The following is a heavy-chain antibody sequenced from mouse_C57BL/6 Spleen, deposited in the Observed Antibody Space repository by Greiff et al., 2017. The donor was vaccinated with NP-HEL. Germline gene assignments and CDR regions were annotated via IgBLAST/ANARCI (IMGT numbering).Heavy chain of an antibody. CDR2: ISDGGSYT. J-gene: IGHJ2*01. CDR3: GREGYDGNFDY. CDR1: GFTFSSYA. Sequence: EVKVVESGGGLVKPGGSLKLSCAASGFTFSSYAMSWVRQTPEKRLEWVATISDGGSYTYYPDNVKGRFTISRDNAKNNLYLQMSHLKSEDTAMYYCGREGYDGNFDYWGQGTTLTVSS. V-gene: IGHV5-4*01. D-gene: IGHD2-3*01.